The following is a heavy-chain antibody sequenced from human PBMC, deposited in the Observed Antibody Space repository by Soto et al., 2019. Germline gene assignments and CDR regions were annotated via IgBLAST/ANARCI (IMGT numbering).Heavy chain of an antibody. J-gene: IGHJ5*02. CDR1: GGTFSSYT. V-gene: IGHV1-69*02. CDR3: ASGAGYNWFDP. Sequence: QVQLVQSGAEVKKPGSSVKVSCNASGGTFSSYTISWVRQAPGQGLEWMGRIIPIPGIANYAQKFQGRVTITADKSTSTAYMELSSLRSEDTAVYYCASGAGYNWFDPWGQGTLVTVSS. D-gene: IGHD6-19*01. CDR2: IIPIPGIA.